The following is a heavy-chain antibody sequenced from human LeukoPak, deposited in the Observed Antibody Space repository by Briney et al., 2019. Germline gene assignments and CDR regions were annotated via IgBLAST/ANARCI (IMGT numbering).Heavy chain of an antibody. D-gene: IGHD5-18*01. CDR1: GFTVSSNY. Sequence: PGGSLRLSCAASGFTVSSNYMSWVRQAPGKGLEWGSVIYSGGTTYYADSVKGRFTISRDNSKNTLYLQMNSLRAEDTAVYYCARDYRGYSYGYPLDQWGQGTLVTVSS. V-gene: IGHV3-66*01. CDR2: IYSGGTT. CDR3: ARDYRGYSYGYPLDQ. J-gene: IGHJ4*02.